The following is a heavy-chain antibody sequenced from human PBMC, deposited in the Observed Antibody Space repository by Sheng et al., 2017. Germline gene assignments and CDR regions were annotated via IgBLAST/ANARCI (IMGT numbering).Heavy chain of an antibody. CDR3: RATEKSGRGYSFDY. CDR1: GGSISSSNYY. V-gene: IGHV4-39*07. Sequence: QLQLQESGPGLVKPSETLSLTCTVSGGSISSSNYYWGWIRQPPGKGLEWIGSIYYSGRTYYNPSLKSRVTISVDTSKNQFSLNMNSVTAADTAVYLPRATEKSGRGYSFDYWGQGTLGTVSS. J-gene: IGHJ4*02. CDR2: IYYSGRT. D-gene: IGHD3-22*01.